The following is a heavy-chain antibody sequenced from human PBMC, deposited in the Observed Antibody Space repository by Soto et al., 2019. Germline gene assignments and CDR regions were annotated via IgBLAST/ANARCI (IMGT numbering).Heavy chain of an antibody. V-gene: IGHV5-10-1*01. D-gene: IGHD2-2*01. J-gene: IGHJ3*02. CDR2: LDPSDSYT. CDR1: GYSFTSYW. CDR3: ARHGTYCSSTSCYLPDAFDS. Sequence: GESLKISCKGSGYSFTSYWISWVRQMPGKGLEWMGRLDPSDSYTNYSPSFQGHVTISADKSISTAYLQWGSLKASETAMYYCARHGTYCSSTSCYLPDAFDSWGQGTMVTVSS.